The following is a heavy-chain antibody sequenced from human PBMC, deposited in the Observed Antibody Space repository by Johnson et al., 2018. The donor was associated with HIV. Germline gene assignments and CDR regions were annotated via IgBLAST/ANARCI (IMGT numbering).Heavy chain of an antibody. Sequence: VQLVESGGGLVQPGGSLRLSCAASGFTVSSNYMNCVRQAPGKGLEWVSVIYSGGDTYYSDSVMGRFTISRDTSKNTLYLQMNSLKAEDTAVYYCAKDISQWLIRAFDIWGQGTMVTVSS. V-gene: IGHV3-66*01. CDR2: IYSGGDT. D-gene: IGHD5-12*01. CDR1: GFTVSSNY. CDR3: AKDISQWLIRAFDI. J-gene: IGHJ3*02.